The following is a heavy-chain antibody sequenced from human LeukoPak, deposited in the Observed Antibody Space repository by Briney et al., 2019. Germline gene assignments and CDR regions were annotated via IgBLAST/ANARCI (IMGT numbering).Heavy chain of an antibody. D-gene: IGHD2-2*01. J-gene: IGHJ6*03. CDR3: ARVPQGYYYYMDV. CDR2: IYTSGST. V-gene: IGHV4-59*10. Sequence: PSETLSLTCAVYGGSFSGYYWSWIRQPAGKELEWIGRIYTSGSTNYNPSLKSRVTMSVDTSKNQFSLKLSSVTAADTAVYYCARVPQGYYYYMDVWGKGTTVTVSS. CDR1: GGSFSGYY.